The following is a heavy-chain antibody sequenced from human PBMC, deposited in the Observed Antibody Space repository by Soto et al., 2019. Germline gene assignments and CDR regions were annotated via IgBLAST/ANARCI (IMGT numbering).Heavy chain of an antibody. D-gene: IGHD3-22*01. CDR3: ARFYYDSSGYLPPPYYYYYGMDV. V-gene: IGHV3-48*04. CDR2: ISSTSSTI. J-gene: IGHJ6*02. Sequence: GGSLRLSCAASGFIFSSYSMNWVRQAPGKGLEWVSYISSTSSTIYYADSVKGRFTISRDNAKNSLYLQMNSLRAEDTAVYYCARFYYDSSGYLPPPYYYYYGMDVWGQGTTVTVSS. CDR1: GFIFSSYS.